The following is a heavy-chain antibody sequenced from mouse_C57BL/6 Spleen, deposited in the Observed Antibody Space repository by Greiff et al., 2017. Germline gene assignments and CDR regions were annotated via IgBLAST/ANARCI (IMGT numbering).Heavy chain of an antibody. CDR2: INPNYGTT. Sequence: EVQLVESGPELVKPGASVKISCKASGYSFTDYNMNLVKQSNGKSLEWIGVINPNYGTTSYNQKFKGKATLTVDQSSSTAYMQLNSLTSEDSAVYYCARCDGYLAWFAYWGQGTLVTVSA. V-gene: IGHV1-39*01. J-gene: IGHJ3*01. CDR3: ARCDGYLAWFAY. D-gene: IGHD2-3*01. CDR1: GYSFTDYN.